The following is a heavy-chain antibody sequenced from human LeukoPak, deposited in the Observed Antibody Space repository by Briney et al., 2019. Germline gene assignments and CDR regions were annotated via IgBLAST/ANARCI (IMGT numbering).Heavy chain of an antibody. CDR3: ARGPTYYHFWSGYYSYYHYYLGG. V-gene: IGHV1-8*01. Sequence: GASVKVSCKASGYTFTSYDINWVRQAAGQGLEWMGWMNHNSCNTGQPQKFPRRVTKTRNTSISTAYIELSSLRSEDTDVYYCARGPTYYHFWSGYYSYYHYYLGGGGKGTTVTVSS. CDR2: MNHNSCNT. CDR1: GYTFTSYD. J-gene: IGHJ6*03. D-gene: IGHD3-3*01.